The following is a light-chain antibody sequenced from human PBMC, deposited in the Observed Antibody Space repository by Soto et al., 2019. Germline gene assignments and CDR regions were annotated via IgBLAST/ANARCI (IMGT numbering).Light chain of an antibody. CDR1: RGISSN. J-gene: IGKJ1*01. CDR3: QQYNNWPRT. V-gene: IGKV3-15*01. CDR2: GAS. Sequence: ELVMTPSPGTLSVSPGERATLSGRASRGISSNLAWYQQKPGQAPRLLIYGASTRATGIPARFSGSGSGTEFTLTISSLQSEDFAVYYCQQYNNWPRTFGQGTKVDIK.